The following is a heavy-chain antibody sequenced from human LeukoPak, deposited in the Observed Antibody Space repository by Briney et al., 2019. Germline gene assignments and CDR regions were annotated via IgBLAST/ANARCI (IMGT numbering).Heavy chain of an antibody. CDR3: ARLGRFLRVDYFDY. D-gene: IGHD3-10*01. Sequence: SETLSLTCAVYGGSFSTYYWSWIRQPPGKGLEWIGEINHSGRTNYNPSLKSRVTISVDTSKNQFSLKLSSVTAADTAVYYCARLGRFLRVDYFDYWGQGSLVTVSS. J-gene: IGHJ4*02. CDR2: INHSGRT. V-gene: IGHV4-34*01. CDR1: GGSFSTYY.